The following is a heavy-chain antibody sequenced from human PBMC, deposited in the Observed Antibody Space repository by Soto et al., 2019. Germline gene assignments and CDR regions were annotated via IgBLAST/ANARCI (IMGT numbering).Heavy chain of an antibody. CDR2: INHSGGT. V-gene: IGHV4-34*01. CDR3: ARGRWELRFDY. CDR1: GGSFSGYY. Sequence: QVQLQQWGAGLLKPSETLSLTCAVYGGSFSGYYWSWIRQPPGKGLEWIGEINHSGGTTYNPSLKSRVTISVDTSKNQFSLNLSSVTAADTAVYYCARGRWELRFDYWGQGTLVTVSS. D-gene: IGHD1-26*01. J-gene: IGHJ4*02.